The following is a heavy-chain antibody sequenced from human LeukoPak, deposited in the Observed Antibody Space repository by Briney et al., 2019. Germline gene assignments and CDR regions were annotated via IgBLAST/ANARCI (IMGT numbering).Heavy chain of an antibody. J-gene: IGHJ5*02. Sequence: SETLSLTCTVSGGSISPSNPYWGWIRQPPGKGLEWIGSIYYSGTTYTYYNPSLKSRVTISIDTSKNQFSLKLSFVTAADTAVYYCARHTMVRGVLTWFDPWGQGTLVTVSS. D-gene: IGHD3-10*01. CDR3: ARHTMVRGVLTWFDP. V-gene: IGHV4-39*01. CDR1: GGSISPSNPY. CDR2: IYYSGTTYT.